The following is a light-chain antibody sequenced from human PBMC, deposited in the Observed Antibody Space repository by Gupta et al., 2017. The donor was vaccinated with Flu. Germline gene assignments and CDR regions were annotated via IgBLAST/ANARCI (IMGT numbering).Light chain of an antibody. Sequence: GGYSIGSKPVHWYQQKAGLAPVLVVYDDSVRPSGVPERFSGSNSGNTATLTINRAEAGDEADYYCQMWDSDSDRPVFGGGTQLTVL. V-gene: IGLV3-21*02. CDR1: SIGSKP. CDR3: QMWDSDSDRPV. CDR2: DDS. J-gene: IGLJ3*02.